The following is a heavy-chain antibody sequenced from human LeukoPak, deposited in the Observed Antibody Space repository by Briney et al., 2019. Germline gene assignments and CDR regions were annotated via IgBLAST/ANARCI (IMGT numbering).Heavy chain of an antibody. CDR1: GFTVSGVY. V-gene: IGHV3-30*03. CDR2: ISYDGSNK. CDR3: ASEPGDAFDI. Sequence: GGSLRLSCVASGFTVSGVYMSWVRQAPGKGLEWVAVISYDGSNKYYADSVKGRFTISRDNSKNTLYLQMNSLRAEDTAVYYCASEPGDAFDIWGQGTMVTVSS. J-gene: IGHJ3*02.